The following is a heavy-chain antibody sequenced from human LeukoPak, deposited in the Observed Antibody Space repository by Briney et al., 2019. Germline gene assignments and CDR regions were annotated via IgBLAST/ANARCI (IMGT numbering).Heavy chain of an antibody. J-gene: IGHJ6*02. Sequence: ASVKVSCKASGYTFTGYYMHWVRQAPGQGLGWMGWINPNTGGTNYAQKFQGRVTMTRDTSISTAYMELRRLRSDDTAVYYCARDFRITAAGTGYYYGMDVWGQGTTVTVSS. D-gene: IGHD6-13*01. CDR2: INPNTGGT. V-gene: IGHV1-2*02. CDR1: GYTFTGYY. CDR3: ARDFRITAAGTGYYYGMDV.